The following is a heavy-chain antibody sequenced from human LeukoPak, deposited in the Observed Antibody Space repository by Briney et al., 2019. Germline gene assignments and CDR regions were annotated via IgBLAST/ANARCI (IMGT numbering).Heavy chain of an antibody. V-gene: IGHV3-21*01. J-gene: IGHJ4*02. CDR1: GFTFSSYS. CDR3: ARVSLLRVWPSLDY. D-gene: IGHD2-21*01. CDR2: ISSSSSYI. Sequence: GESLTLSCAASGFTFSSYSMNWVRPAPRKGLEWVSSISSSSSYIYYEDSVKGRFTISRDNAKNSLYLQMNSLRAEDTAVYYCARVSLLRVWPSLDYWGQGTLVTVSS.